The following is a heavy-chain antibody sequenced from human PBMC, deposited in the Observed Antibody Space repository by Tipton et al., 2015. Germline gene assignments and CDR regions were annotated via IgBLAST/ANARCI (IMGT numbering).Heavy chain of an antibody. V-gene: IGHV4-4*07. CDR3: GRDRLAVAGIDY. Sequence: LRLSCTVSGDSFRDYYWAWIRQPAGKGLEWIGHIYSSGSSKYNPSLKSRATMSIDTSKNQFSLKLTSVTAADTAIYYCGRDRLAVAGIDYWGQGTLVTVSS. CDR2: IYSSGSS. CDR1: GDSFRDYY. D-gene: IGHD6-19*01. J-gene: IGHJ4*02.